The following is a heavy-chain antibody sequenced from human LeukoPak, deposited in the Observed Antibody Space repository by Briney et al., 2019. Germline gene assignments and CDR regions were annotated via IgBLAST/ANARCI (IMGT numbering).Heavy chain of an antibody. CDR2: ISGRGDST. J-gene: IGHJ3*02. Sequence: GGSLRLFCTASGFTFSTYSMTWVRQAPGKGLEWVSTISGRGDSTYYADSVKGRLTISRDNAKNTLYLQMNSLRAEDTGVYYCARDLSAFDIWGQGTMVTVSS. V-gene: IGHV3-23*01. CDR3: ARDLSAFDI. CDR1: GFTFSTYS. D-gene: IGHD2/OR15-2a*01.